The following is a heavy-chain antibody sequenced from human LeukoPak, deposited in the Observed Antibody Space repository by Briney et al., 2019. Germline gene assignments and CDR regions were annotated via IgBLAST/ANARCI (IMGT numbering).Heavy chain of an antibody. CDR2: INPSGGST. V-gene: IGHV1-46*01. Sequence: ASVKVSCKASGYTFTSYYMHWVRQAPGQGLEWMGIINPSGGSTSYAQKFQGRVTMTRDTSISTAYMELSRLRSDDTAVYYCARARITMVRGVIIPIDYWGQGTLVTVSS. D-gene: IGHD3-10*01. J-gene: IGHJ4*02. CDR1: GYTFTSYY. CDR3: ARARITMVRGVIIPIDY.